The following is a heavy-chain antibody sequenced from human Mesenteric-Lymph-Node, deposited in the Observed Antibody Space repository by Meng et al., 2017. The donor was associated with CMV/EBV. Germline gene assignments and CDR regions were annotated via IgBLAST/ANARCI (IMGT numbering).Heavy chain of an antibody. D-gene: IGHD2-2*02. CDR1: GYSFTSYW. CDR2: IYPGDSDT. J-gene: IGHJ6*02. CDR3: ARFPYCSSTSCYTGGGYYYYGMDV. Sequence: KVSCKGSGYSFTSYWIGWVRQMPGKGLEWMGIIYPGDSDTRYSPSFQGQVTISADKSISTAYLQWSSLKASDTAMYYCARFPYCSSTSCYTGGGYYYYGMDVWGQGTTVTVSS. V-gene: IGHV5-51*01.